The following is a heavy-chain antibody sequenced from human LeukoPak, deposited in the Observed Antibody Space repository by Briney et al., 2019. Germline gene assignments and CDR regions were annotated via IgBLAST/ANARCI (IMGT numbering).Heavy chain of an antibody. CDR3: ARYPWGIHYDSSGFDAFDI. CDR1: GGSISSSSYY. CDR2: IYYSGST. V-gene: IGHV4-31*03. Sequence: SETLSLTCTVSGGSISSSSYYWGWIRQPPGKGLEWIGYIYYSGSTYYNPSLKSRVTISVDTSKNQFSLKLSSVTAADTAVYYCARYPWGIHYDSSGFDAFDIWGQGTMVTVSS. J-gene: IGHJ3*02. D-gene: IGHD3-22*01.